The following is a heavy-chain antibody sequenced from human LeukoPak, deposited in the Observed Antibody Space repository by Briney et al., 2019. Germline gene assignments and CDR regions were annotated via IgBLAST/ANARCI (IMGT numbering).Heavy chain of an antibody. J-gene: IGHJ4*02. CDR3: AREGVTMVRGVIMYYFDY. Sequence: PSETLSLTCAVYGGSFSGYYWSWIRQPPGKGLEWIGYIYYSGSTNYNPSLKSRVTISVDTSKNQFSLKLSSVTAADTAVYYCAREGVTMVRGVIMYYFDYWGQGTLVTVSS. D-gene: IGHD3-10*01. CDR2: IYYSGST. CDR1: GGSFSGYY. V-gene: IGHV4-59*01.